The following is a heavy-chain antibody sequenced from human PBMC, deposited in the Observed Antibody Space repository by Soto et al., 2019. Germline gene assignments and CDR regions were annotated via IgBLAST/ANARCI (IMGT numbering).Heavy chain of an antibody. CDR2: ISSSSSTI. J-gene: IGHJ5*02. D-gene: IGHD6-19*01. V-gene: IGHV3-48*01. Sequence: GGSLRLSCAASGFTFSSYSMNWVRQAPGKGLEWVSYISSSSSTIYYADSVKGRFTISRDNAKNSLYLQMNSLRAEDTAVYYCARGRIAVAGRFDPWGQGTLVTVSS. CDR1: GFTFSSYS. CDR3: ARGRIAVAGRFDP.